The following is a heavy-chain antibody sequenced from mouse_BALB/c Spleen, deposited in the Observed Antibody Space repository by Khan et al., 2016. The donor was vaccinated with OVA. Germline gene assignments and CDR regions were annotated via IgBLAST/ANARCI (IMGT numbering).Heavy chain of an antibody. V-gene: IGHV1-4*01. J-gene: IGHJ3*01. Sequence: QMQLEESGAELARPGASVKMSCKASGYTFTSYTIHWIKERPGQGLEWIGNINPSNGYTNYKQKFKDKATLTTDKSSTTAYLQLSSLTSDDSAVYNCVRDGAYHRNDGWFAYWGQGTLVTVSA. D-gene: IGHD2-14*01. CDR3: VRDGAYHRNDGWFAY. CDR2: INPSNGYT. CDR1: GYTFTSYT.